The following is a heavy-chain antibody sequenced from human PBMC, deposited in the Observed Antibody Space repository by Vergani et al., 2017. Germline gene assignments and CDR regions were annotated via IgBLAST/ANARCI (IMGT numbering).Heavy chain of an antibody. V-gene: IGHV3-21*01. CDR3: AREGDTMVRGVGGDY. D-gene: IGHD3-10*01. CDR2: ISSSSSYI. Sequence: EVQLVESGGGLVKPGGSLRLSCAASGFTFSSYSMNWVRQAPGKGLEWVSSISSSSSYIYYADSVKGRFTISRDNAKNSLYLPMNSLRAEDTAVYYCAREGDTMVRGVGGDYWGQGTLVTVSS. J-gene: IGHJ4*02. CDR1: GFTFSSYS.